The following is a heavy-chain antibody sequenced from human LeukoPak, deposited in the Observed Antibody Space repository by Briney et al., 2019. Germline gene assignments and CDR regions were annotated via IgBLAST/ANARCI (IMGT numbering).Heavy chain of an antibody. CDR3: ARERVRDPAYYYYYGMDV. CDR1: GGSISSSSYY. CDR2: IYYSGST. D-gene: IGHD3-10*01. V-gene: IGHV4-39*07. Sequence: PSETLSLTCTVSGGSISSSSYYWGWIRQPPGKGLEWIGSIYYSGSTYYNPSLKSRVTISVDTSKNQFSLKLSSVTAADTAVYYCARERVRDPAYYYYYGMDVWGQGTTVTVSS. J-gene: IGHJ6*02.